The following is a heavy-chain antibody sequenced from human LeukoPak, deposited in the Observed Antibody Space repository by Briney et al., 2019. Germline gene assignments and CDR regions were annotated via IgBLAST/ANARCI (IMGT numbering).Heavy chain of an antibody. CDR3: AKYLGYRRISIWFDP. CDR2: IYYDGREI. J-gene: IGHJ5*02. Sequence: GGSLRLSCAASGFASSSYSTHWVRQAPGKGLEWVAVIYYDGREIYYADSVQGRFTVSRVNSKNTLYLQMNSLRPDDTAIYYCAKYLGYRRISIWFDPWGQGTLVIVSS. D-gene: IGHD5-24*01. CDR1: GFASSSYS. V-gene: IGHV3-33*06.